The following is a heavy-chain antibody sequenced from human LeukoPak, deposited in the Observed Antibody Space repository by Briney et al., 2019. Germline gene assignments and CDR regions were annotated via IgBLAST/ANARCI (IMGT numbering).Heavy chain of an antibody. CDR2: INHSGST. D-gene: IGHD3-3*01. CDR3: ARAMDDRFLEWLYWPPSYPTPYYMDV. J-gene: IGHJ6*03. Sequence: SETLSLTCAVYGGSFSGYYWSWIRQPPGKGLEWIGEINHSGSTYYNPSLKSRVTISVDTSKNQFSLKLSSVTAADTAVYNCARAMDDRFLEWLYWPPSYPTPYYMDVWGKGTTVTVSS. CDR1: GGSFSGYY. V-gene: IGHV4-34*01.